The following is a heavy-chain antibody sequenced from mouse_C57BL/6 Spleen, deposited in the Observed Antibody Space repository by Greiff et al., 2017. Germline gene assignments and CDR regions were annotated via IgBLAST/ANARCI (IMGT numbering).Heavy chain of an antibody. CDR3: ARLYYGSSLYYAMDY. CDR2: ISSGSSTI. CDR1: GFTFSDYG. Sequence: EVQLVESGGGLVKPGASLKLSCAASGFTFSDYGMHWVRQAPGKGLEWFAYISSGSSTIYYEDTVKGRFTISRDNAANTLFLQMTSLRSEDTAMYYWARLYYGSSLYYAMDYWGQGTSVTVSS. V-gene: IGHV5-17*01. J-gene: IGHJ4*01. D-gene: IGHD1-1*01.